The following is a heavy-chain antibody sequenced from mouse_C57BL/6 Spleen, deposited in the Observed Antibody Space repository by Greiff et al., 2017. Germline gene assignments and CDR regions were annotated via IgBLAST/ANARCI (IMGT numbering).Heavy chain of an antibody. Sequence: EVKLVESGGGLVKPGGSLKLSCAASGFTFSDYGMHWVRQAPEKGLEWVAYISSGSSTIYYADTVKGRFTISRDNAKNTLFLQMTSLRSEDTAMYYCAKEGLWFYYAMDYWGQGTSVTVSS. V-gene: IGHV5-17*01. CDR3: AKEGLWFYYAMDY. J-gene: IGHJ4*01. CDR2: ISSGSSTI. CDR1: GFTFSDYG. D-gene: IGHD2-2*01.